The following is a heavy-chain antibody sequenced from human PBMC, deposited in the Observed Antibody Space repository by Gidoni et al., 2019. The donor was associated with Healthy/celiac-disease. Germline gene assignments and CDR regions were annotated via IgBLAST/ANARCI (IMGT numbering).Heavy chain of an antibody. Sequence: EVQLVESGGGLVQPGGSLRLSCAASGFTFSSYWMSWVRQAPGKGLEWVANIKQDGSEKYYVDSVKGRFTISRDNAKNSLYLQMNSLRAEDTAVYYCARDEAADYYYYYMDVWGKGTTVTVSS. V-gene: IGHV3-7*01. CDR1: GFTFSSYW. J-gene: IGHJ6*03. CDR3: ARDEAADYYYYYMDV. D-gene: IGHD6-25*01. CDR2: IKQDGSEK.